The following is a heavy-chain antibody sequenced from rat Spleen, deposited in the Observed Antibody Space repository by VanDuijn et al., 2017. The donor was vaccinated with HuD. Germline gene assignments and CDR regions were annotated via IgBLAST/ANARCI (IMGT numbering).Heavy chain of an antibody. J-gene: IGHJ4*01. D-gene: IGHD1-11*01. CDR3: TRNYDGYVMDA. CDR2: IWTGGST. V-gene: IGHV2-43*01. Sequence: QVQLKESGPGLVQPSQTLSLTCTVSGFSLTNYHVSWVRQPPGKGLEWMGVIWTGGSTTHTSALKSRLSISRDTSKSQIFLKMNSLQTDDTGTYYCTRNYDGYVMDAWGQGASVTVSS. CDR1: GFSLTNYH.